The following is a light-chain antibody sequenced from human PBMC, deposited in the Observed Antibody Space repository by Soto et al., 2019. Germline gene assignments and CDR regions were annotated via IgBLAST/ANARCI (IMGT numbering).Light chain of an antibody. V-gene: IGKV3-20*01. CDR1: QSVRSSY. CDR3: QQYGTFPRT. J-gene: IGKJ1*01. Sequence: EIVLTQSPGTLSLSPGERATLSCRASQSVRSSYLAWYQQKPGQAPRLLIYGASSRATGVPDRFSGSGSGTDFTLTISRLEPEDFAVYYCQQYGTFPRTFGQGTKVEIK. CDR2: GAS.